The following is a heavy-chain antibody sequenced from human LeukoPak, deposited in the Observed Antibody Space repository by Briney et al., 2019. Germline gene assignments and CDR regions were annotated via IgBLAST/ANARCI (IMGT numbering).Heavy chain of an antibody. J-gene: IGHJ4*02. Sequence: SETLSLTCTVSGGSISSYYWSWIRQPPGKGLEWIGYIYYSGSTNHNPSLKSRVTISVDTSKNQFSLKLSSVTAADTAVYYCARTRGYSYGYGFDYWGQGTLVTVSS. V-gene: IGHV4-59*01. D-gene: IGHD5-18*01. CDR1: GGSISSYY. CDR2: IYYSGST. CDR3: ARTRGYSYGYGFDY.